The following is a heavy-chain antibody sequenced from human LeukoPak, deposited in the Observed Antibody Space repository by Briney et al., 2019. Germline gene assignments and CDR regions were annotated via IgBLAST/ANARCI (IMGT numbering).Heavy chain of an antibody. V-gene: IGHV3-30*18. CDR3: AKVRYFGPSAFDI. Sequence: QPGRSLRLSCAASGFTFRNYGMHWVRQAPGKGLDWVAVISYDGSNKYYADSVKGRFIISRDNSKNTLYLQMNSLRAEDTAVYYCAKVRYFGPSAFDIWGQGTMVTVSS. J-gene: IGHJ3*02. D-gene: IGHD3-9*01. CDR2: ISYDGSNK. CDR1: GFTFRNYG.